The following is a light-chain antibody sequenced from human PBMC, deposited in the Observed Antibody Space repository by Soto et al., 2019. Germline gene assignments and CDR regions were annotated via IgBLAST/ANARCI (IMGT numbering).Light chain of an antibody. V-gene: IGKV3-15*01. CDR1: QSVSSN. J-gene: IGKJ5*01. CDR3: QQYSNWPPIT. CDR2: GAS. Sequence: EIVMTQSPATLSVSPGERATLSCRASQSVSSNLAWYQQKPGQAPRLLIYGASTRATGIPARFSGSGSGKEFTLTISSLQSDDCEVFYFQQYSNWPPITFGQGTRLEIK.